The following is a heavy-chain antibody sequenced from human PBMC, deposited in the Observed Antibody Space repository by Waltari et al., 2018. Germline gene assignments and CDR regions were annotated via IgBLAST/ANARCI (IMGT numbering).Heavy chain of an antibody. CDR2: SNPNTGAT. Sequence: QVQLLQSGAEVRKPGASVRVSCKASGYTFTEFYIHWLRQAPGQGPEWMGQSNPNTGATTSAQKFLGRVTLSTDTSISTAYMELSGLRSYDSAVYYCARDGISVADPWNWFDPWGQGTLVTVSS. V-gene: IGHV1-2*06. CDR3: ARDGISVADPWNWFDP. CDR1: GYTFTEFY. D-gene: IGHD6-19*01. J-gene: IGHJ5*02.